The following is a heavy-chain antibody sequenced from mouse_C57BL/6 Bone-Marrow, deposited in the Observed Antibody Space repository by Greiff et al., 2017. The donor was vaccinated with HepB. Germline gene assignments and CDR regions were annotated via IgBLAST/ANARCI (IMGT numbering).Heavy chain of an antibody. J-gene: IGHJ2*01. D-gene: IGHD1-1*01. Sequence: VQLQQSGPVLVKPGASVKMSCKASGYTFTDYYMNWVKQSHGKSLEWIGVINPYNGGTSYNQKFKGKATLTVDKSSSTAYMELNSLTSEDSAVYYCASGDYYGSSYDYWGQGTTLTVSS. CDR3: ASGDYYGSSYDY. CDR2: INPYNGGT. V-gene: IGHV1-19*01. CDR1: GYTFTDYY.